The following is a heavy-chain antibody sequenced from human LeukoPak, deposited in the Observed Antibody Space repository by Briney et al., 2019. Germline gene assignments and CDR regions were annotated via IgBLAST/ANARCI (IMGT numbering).Heavy chain of an antibody. Sequence: SETLSLTCTVSGGSISSYYWSWIRQPPGKGLEWIGYIYYSGSTNYNPSLKSRVTISVDTSKNQFSLKLSSVTAADTAVYYCASPGRVVPAADYYFDYWGQGTLVTVSS. CDR1: GGSISSYY. CDR3: ASPGRVVPAADYYFDY. J-gene: IGHJ4*02. V-gene: IGHV4-59*08. D-gene: IGHD2-2*01. CDR2: IYYSGST.